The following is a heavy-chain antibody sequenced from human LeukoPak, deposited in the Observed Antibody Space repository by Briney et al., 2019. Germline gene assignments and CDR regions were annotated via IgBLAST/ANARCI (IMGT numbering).Heavy chain of an antibody. J-gene: IGHJ4*02. CDR1: GFTFSSYA. D-gene: IGHD5-12*01. Sequence: PGGSLRLSCAASGFTFSSYAMSWVRQAPGKELEWVSAISGSGGSTYYADSVKGRFTISRDNSKNTLYLQMNSLRAEDTAVYYCAKRGSGYRAFDYWGQGTLVTVSS. CDR3: AKRGSGYRAFDY. CDR2: ISGSGGST. V-gene: IGHV3-23*01.